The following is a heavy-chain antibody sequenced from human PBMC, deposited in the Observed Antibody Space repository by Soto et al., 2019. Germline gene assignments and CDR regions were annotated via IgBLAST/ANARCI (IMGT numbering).Heavy chain of an antibody. Sequence: PGGSLRLSCAASGFTFSDYYMSWIRQAPGKGLEWVSYISSSGSTIYYADSVKGRFTISRDNAKNSLYLQMNSLRAEDTAVYYCATLLLLDYYYYMDVWGKGTTVTVSS. D-gene: IGHD2-15*01. J-gene: IGHJ6*03. V-gene: IGHV3-11*01. CDR2: ISSSGSTI. CDR1: GFTFSDYY. CDR3: ATLLLLDYYYYMDV.